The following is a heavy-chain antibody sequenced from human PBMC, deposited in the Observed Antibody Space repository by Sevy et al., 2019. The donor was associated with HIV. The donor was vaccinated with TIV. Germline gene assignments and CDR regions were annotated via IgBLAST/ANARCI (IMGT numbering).Heavy chain of an antibody. CDR1: GFSFSDAW. J-gene: IGHJ6*02. D-gene: IGHD6-19*01. Sequence: GGSLRLSCAASGFSFSDAWMSWVRQTPGEGLEWVGRIKSRSDGGTTDFAAPGKGRFTISRDDSSITRYLQMNSLKTEDTAVYYCATLGVSSTFWYFYGMVVWGQWTTVTVS. CDR2: IKSRSDGGTT. V-gene: IGHV3-15*01. CDR3: ATLGVSSTFWYFYGMVV.